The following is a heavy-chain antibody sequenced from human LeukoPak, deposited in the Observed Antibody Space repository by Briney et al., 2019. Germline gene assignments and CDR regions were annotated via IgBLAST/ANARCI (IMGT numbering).Heavy chain of an antibody. J-gene: IGHJ6*03. Sequence: GGSLRLSFAASGFTFTTSAMTWVRQAPGKGLEWVSYISGSGISTYYADSVKGRFTISRDNSKNTLHLQMTSLRAEDTAVYYCAKYITVTTNSYYYYMDVWGKGTTVTVSS. D-gene: IGHD4-11*01. CDR1: GFTFTTSA. CDR3: AKYITVTTNSYYYYMDV. CDR2: ISGSGIST. V-gene: IGHV3-23*01.